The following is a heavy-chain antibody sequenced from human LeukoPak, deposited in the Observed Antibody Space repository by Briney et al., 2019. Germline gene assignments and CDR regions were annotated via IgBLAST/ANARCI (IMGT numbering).Heavy chain of an antibody. Sequence: ASVKVSCKASGYTFTSYYMHWVRQAPGQGLEWMGVINPSGGSTTYAQKFQGRVTVTRDTSTRTVYMELSSLGSEDTAVYYCARGTYYDFWSGYWGSSTIDYWGQGTLVTVSS. CDR1: GYTFTSYY. CDR3: ARGTYYDFWSGYWGSSTIDY. D-gene: IGHD3-3*01. J-gene: IGHJ4*02. CDR2: INPSGGST. V-gene: IGHV1-46*03.